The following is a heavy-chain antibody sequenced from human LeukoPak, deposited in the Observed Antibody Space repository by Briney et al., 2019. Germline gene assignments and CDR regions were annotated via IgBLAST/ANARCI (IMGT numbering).Heavy chain of an antibody. CDR1: GFALSSYW. Sequence: GGSLRLSCAASGFALSSYWMSWFRRAPGKGLEWVANIKQDGSEKFYADSVKGRFTISRDNAKNSLYLQMNSLRAEDTAVYYCARDFSSAAFDYWGQGTLVTVSS. CDR3: ARDFSSAAFDY. D-gene: IGHD2-2*01. J-gene: IGHJ4*02. V-gene: IGHV3-7*01. CDR2: IKQDGSEK.